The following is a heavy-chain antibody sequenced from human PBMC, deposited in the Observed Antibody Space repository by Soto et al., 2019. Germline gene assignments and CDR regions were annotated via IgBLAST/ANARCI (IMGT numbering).Heavy chain of an antibody. V-gene: IGHV3-23*01. CDR1: GFTFNNYA. Sequence: PGGSLRLSCAGSGFTFNNYAVSWVRQAPGKGLEWVSLISGGGATTYYADSVKGRFTISRDSSMDTVYLQMNSLRVEDTALYYCAKDRRSSSAYYALDLWGQGTLVTVSS. J-gene: IGHJ5*02. D-gene: IGHD3-22*01. CDR2: ISGGGATT. CDR3: AKDRRSSSAYYALDL.